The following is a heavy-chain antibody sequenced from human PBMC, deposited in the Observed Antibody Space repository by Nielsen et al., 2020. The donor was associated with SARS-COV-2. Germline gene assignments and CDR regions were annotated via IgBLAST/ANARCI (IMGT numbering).Heavy chain of an antibody. V-gene: IGHV4-31*03. J-gene: IGHJ4*02. CDR1: GGSITRGGYY. Sequence: SETLSLTCSVSGGSITRGGYYWSWVRQHPEKGLEWIGYIYHSGASYHNPSLKDRVIISVDTSKNQFSLTLSSVTAADTAVYYCARVGPLSGYYHDVWGQGTPVTVSS. D-gene: IGHD3-9*01. CDR3: ARVGPLSGYYHDV. CDR2: IYHSGAS.